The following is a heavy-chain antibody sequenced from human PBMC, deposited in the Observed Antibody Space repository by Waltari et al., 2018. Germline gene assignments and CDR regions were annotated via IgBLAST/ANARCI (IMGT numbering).Heavy chain of an antibody. CDR1: GGSISISGYY. J-gene: IGHJ6*02. CDR2: IYDSGRT. D-gene: IGHD3-9*01. Sequence: QLQLQESGPGLVKPSETLSLTCTVSGGSISISGYYWGWIRQPPGQGLEWIGSIYDSGRTYYTPSLNSRVTMSVDTSKNQFCLNLSPATAADTAVYYCARVSRSFDWLHGMDVWGQGTTVTVSS. CDR3: ARVSRSFDWLHGMDV. V-gene: IGHV4-39*01.